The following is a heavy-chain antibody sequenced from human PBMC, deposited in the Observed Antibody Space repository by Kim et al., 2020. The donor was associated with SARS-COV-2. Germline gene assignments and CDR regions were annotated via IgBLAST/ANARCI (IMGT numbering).Heavy chain of an antibody. CDR2: IYSSGNT. V-gene: IGHV4-61*02. CDR1: GVSISSANYY. J-gene: IGHJ4*02. D-gene: IGHD3-10*01. Sequence: SETLSLTCTVSGVSISSANYYWSLIRQPAGKGLEWIGRIYSSGNTNYNSSLESRLTISADTSKNQFSLRLSSVTATDTAVYYCARAPLPYDSGSYPFDYWRQGSLVTVSS. CDR3: ARAPLPYDSGSYPFDY.